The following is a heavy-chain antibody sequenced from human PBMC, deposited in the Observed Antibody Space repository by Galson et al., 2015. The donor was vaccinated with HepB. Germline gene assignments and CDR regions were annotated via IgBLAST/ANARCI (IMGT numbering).Heavy chain of an antibody. D-gene: IGHD6-13*01. CDR2: FDPEDGET. Sequence: SVKVSCKVSGYTLTELSMHWVRQAPGKGLEWMGGFDPEDGETIYAQKFQGRVTMTEDTSTDTAYMELSSLRSEDTAVYYCATAPPYSSSWTLYYYYGMDVWGQGTTVTVSS. CDR1: GYTLTELS. V-gene: IGHV1-24*01. J-gene: IGHJ6*02. CDR3: ATAPPYSSSWTLYYYYGMDV.